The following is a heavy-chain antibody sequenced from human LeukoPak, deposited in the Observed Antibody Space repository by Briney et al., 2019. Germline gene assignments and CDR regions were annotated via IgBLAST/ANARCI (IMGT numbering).Heavy chain of an antibody. CDR1: GGSFSGYY. V-gene: IGHV4-34*01. CDR2: INHSGST. D-gene: IGHD5-18*01. J-gene: IGHJ4*02. CDR3: ARGGYRGYSNY. Sequence: SGTLSLTCAVYGGSFSGYYWSWIRQPPGKGLEWIGEINHSGSTNYNPSLKSRVTISVDTSKNQFSLKLSSVTAADTAVYYCARGGYRGYSNYWGKGTLVTVSS.